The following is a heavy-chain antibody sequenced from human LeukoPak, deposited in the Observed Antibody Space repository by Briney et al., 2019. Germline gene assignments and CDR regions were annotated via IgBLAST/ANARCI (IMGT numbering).Heavy chain of an antibody. D-gene: IGHD3-10*01. CDR1: GGSISSYY. Sequence: SETLSLTCTVSGGSISSYYWSWIRQPPGKGLEWIGEINHSGSTNYNPSLKSRVTISVDTSKNQFSLKLSSVTAADTAVYYCARRGEGGTDYWGQGTLVTVSS. V-gene: IGHV4-34*01. CDR2: INHSGST. CDR3: ARRGEGGTDY. J-gene: IGHJ4*02.